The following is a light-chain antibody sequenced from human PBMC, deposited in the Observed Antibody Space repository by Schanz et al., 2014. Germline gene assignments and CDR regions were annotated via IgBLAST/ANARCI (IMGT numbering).Light chain of an antibody. CDR3: QQRSSWLT. CDR1: QSVRSSY. CDR2: GAS. V-gene: IGKV3D-20*02. Sequence: EIVLTQSPGTLSLSPGERATLSCRASQSVRSSYLAWYQQKPGQAPRLLIYGASSRATGIPDRFSGSGSGTDFTLTISRLEPEDFAVYYCQQRSSWLTFGGGTRVEF. J-gene: IGKJ4*01.